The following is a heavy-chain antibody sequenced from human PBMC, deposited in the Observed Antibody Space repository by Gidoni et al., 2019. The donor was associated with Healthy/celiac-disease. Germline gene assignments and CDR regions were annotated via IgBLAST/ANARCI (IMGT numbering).Heavy chain of an antibody. CDR2: IIPIFGTA. CDR1: GGTFSSYA. Sequence: QVQLVQSGAEVKKPGSSVKVSCKASGGTFSSYAISWVRQAPGQGLEWMGGIIPIFGTANYAQKFQGRVTITADESTSTAYMELSSLRSEDTAVYYCARTDVIEYSSSSGWFDPWGQGTLVTVSS. D-gene: IGHD6-6*01. V-gene: IGHV1-69*01. CDR3: ARTDVIEYSSSSGWFDP. J-gene: IGHJ5*02.